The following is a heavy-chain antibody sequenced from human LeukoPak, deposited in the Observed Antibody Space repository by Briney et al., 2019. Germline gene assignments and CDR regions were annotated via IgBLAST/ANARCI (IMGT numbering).Heavy chain of an antibody. J-gene: IGHJ4*02. CDR3: ARSWRDYFDY. CDR1: GFTFTSFD. Sequence: GGSLRLSCAASGFTFTSFDMNWVRQAPGKGLEWVGRTRNKANSYTTEYAASVKGRFTISRDDSKNSLYLQMNSLKTEDTAVYYCARSWRDYFDYRGQGTLVTVSS. CDR2: TRNKANSYTT. V-gene: IGHV3-72*01. D-gene: IGHD3-3*01.